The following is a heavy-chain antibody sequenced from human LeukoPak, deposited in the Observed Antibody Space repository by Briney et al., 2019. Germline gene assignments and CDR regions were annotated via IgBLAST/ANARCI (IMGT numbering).Heavy chain of an antibody. V-gene: IGHV1-18*01. J-gene: IGHJ6*03. D-gene: IGHD5-12*01. CDR3: AKDRYGDYEAPFHYYMDA. CDR2: ISAYNGDT. CDR1: GYTFSTYG. Sequence: ASVTVSCKASGYTFSTYGFSWVRQAPGQGLEWMGWISAYNGDTNYAQKLQGRVTITRDTSIDTAYMQLSRLRSDDTAVYYCAKDRYGDYEAPFHYYMDAWGRGTTVTVSS.